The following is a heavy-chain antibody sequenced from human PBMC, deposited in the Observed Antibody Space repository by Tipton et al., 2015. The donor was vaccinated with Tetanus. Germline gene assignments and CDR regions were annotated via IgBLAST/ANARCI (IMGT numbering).Heavy chain of an antibody. CDR2: INHTGST. CDR1: DGSFSAYY. V-gene: IGHV4-34*01. CDR3: ARHSSLKALNS. Sequence: TLSLTCDVYDGSFSAYYWTWIRQPPGKGLEWIGEINHTGSTNYNPSLRRRVTISIGTSNNQFSLKLNSVTAADSAVYYCARHSSLKALNSWGQGTLVTASS. J-gene: IGHJ4*02. D-gene: IGHD3-9*01.